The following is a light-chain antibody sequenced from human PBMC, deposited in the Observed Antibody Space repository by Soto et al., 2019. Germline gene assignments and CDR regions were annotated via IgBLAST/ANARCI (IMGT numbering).Light chain of an antibody. Sequence: DIQMTQSPSSLSASVGDRVTITCQASQDITNYLNWYQQKPGEAPKLLICDASNLETGVPSRFSGSGSVTEFSFTISSLQPEDIAISYCQQCHSLPLTFGGGPKVQIK. J-gene: IGKJ4*01. V-gene: IGKV1-33*01. CDR1: QDITNY. CDR2: DAS. CDR3: QQCHSLPLT.